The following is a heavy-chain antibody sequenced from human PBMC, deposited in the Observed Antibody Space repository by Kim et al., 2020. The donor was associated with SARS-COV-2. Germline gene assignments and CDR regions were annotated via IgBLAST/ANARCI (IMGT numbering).Heavy chain of an antibody. D-gene: IGHD4-17*01. V-gene: IGHV4-31*03. Sequence: SEILSLTCTVSGGSVDSADYYWSWIRQHPGKGLEWIGYICYSGTTYYNPSLKSRLVISVDTSKNQFSLNLSSVTAADTAVYYCARKLDNGAYHFDYWGRGILVTVSS. J-gene: IGHJ4*02. CDR3: ARKLDNGAYHFDY. CDR1: GGSVDSADYY. CDR2: ICYSGTT.